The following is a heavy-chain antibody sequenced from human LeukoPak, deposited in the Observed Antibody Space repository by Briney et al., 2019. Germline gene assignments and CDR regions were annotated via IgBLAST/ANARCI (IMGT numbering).Heavy chain of an antibody. CDR1: GFTFISHA. J-gene: IGHJ4*02. CDR3: ARDFYGSGSYYTVAFDS. Sequence: GGSLRLSCAASGFTFISHAMSWVRQAPGRGLEWVASIDGNGGDTYYADSVKGRFPISRDHSKNTVYLQMNSLSAEDTAVYYCARDFYGSGSYYTVAFDSWGQGTLVTVSS. CDR2: IDGNGGDT. V-gene: IGHV3-23*01. D-gene: IGHD3-10*01.